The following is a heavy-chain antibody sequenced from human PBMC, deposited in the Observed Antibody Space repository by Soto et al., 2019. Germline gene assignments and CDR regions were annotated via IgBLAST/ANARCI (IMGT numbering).Heavy chain of an antibody. D-gene: IGHD2-21*02. CDR3: ARPQGDPNWFDP. CDR1: GGTLSNYP. Sequence: SVKVSCKASGGTLSNYPITWVRQAPGQGLEWMGRIIPVVGLTNYAQKFQGRLTITADKSTRTAYMELNSLRSEDTAVYYCARPQGDPNWFDPWGQGTLVTVSS. J-gene: IGHJ5*02. CDR2: IIPVVGLT. V-gene: IGHV1-69*02.